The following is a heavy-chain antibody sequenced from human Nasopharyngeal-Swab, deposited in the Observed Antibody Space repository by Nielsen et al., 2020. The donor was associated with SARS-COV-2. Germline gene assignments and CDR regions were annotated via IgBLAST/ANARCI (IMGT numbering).Heavy chain of an antibody. J-gene: IGHJ5*02. CDR3: ARERIAARLPDRWFDP. D-gene: IGHD6-6*01. Sequence: WIRQPPGKGLEWIGYIYYSGSTNYNPSLKSRVTISVDTSKNQFSLKLSSVTAADTAVYYCARERIAARLPDRWFDPWGQGTLVTVPS. CDR2: IYYSGST. V-gene: IGHV4-59*01.